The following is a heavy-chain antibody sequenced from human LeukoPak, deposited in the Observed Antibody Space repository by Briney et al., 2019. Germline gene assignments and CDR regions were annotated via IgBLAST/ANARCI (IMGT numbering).Heavy chain of an antibody. CDR2: MNPSSGNT. CDR3: AKRLLRDYGGHGAFDI. Sequence: ASVKVSCKASGYTFTSYDINWVRQATGQGLEWMGWMNPSSGNTGYAQKFQGRDTMTRNTSISTAYMELSSLRSEDTAVYYCAKRLLRDYGGHGAFDIWGQGTMVTVSS. CDR1: GYTFTSYD. J-gene: IGHJ3*02. D-gene: IGHD4/OR15-4a*01. V-gene: IGHV1-8*01.